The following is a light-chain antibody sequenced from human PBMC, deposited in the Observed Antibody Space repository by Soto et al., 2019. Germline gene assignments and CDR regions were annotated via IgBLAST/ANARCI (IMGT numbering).Light chain of an antibody. CDR2: EVS. CDR3: TSYAGSNIWV. J-gene: IGLJ3*02. V-gene: IGLV2-8*01. CDR1: SSDVGAYKY. Sequence: QSALTQPPSASGSPGQSVTSSCTGTSSDVGAYKYVSWYQQYPGKAPKLMIYEVSRRPSGVPDRFSGSKSGNTASLTVSGLQAEDEADYYCTSYAGSNIWVFGGGTKLTVL.